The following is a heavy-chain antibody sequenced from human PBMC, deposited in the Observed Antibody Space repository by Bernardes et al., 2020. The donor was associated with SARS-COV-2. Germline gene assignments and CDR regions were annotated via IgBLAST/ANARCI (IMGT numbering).Heavy chain of an antibody. D-gene: IGHD3-10*01. CDR3: ARLLVSGSQWYYFDY. CDR2: IYYSGST. CDR1: GGSISSYY. Sequence: SETLSLTCTVSGGSISSYYWSWIRQPPGKGLEWIGYIYYSGSTNYNPSLKSRVTISVDTSKNQFSLKLSSVTAADTAVYYCARLLVSGSQWYYFDYWGQGTLVTVSS. J-gene: IGHJ4*02. V-gene: IGHV4-59*08.